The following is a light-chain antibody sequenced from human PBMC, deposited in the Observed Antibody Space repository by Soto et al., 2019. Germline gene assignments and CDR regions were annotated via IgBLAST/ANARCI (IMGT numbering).Light chain of an antibody. CDR2: AAS. Sequence: EILLTLSPGTLSWAPGKRATLSCRASQSVGSSYLACYQQKPGQAPRPLIYAASSRATGIPDRFSGSGSGTDFSLTISRLEPEDFAVYYCQQYGSSPTTFGQGTKVYIK. J-gene: IGKJ1*01. V-gene: IGKV3-20*01. CDR3: QQYGSSPTT. CDR1: QSVGSSY.